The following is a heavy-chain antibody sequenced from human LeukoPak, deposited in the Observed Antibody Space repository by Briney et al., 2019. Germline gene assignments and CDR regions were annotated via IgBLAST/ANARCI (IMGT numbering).Heavy chain of an antibody. V-gene: IGHV3-7*01. D-gene: IGHD3-22*01. Sequence: GGSLRLSCAASGFTFSRYWMSWVRQAPGKGLECVANIKEDGSEKYYVDSVKGRFTISRDDAKNSLYLQMNSLRAEDTAVYYCARDWLAGNPYHAFDLWGKGTMVTVSS. CDR1: GFTFSRYW. CDR3: ARDWLAGNPYHAFDL. J-gene: IGHJ3*01. CDR2: IKEDGSEK.